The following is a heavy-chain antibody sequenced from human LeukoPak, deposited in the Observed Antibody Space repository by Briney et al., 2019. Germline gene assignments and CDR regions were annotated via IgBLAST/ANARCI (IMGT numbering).Heavy chain of an antibody. Sequence: SDTLSLTCTVSGGSVSSGSYYWSWIRQPPGKGQEWIGYIYYSGSTNYNPSLKSRVTISVDTSKNQFSLKLSSVTAADTAVYYCAREGPSFWSGPDYGMDVWGQGTTVTVSS. CDR1: GGSVSSGSYY. CDR3: AREGPSFWSGPDYGMDV. CDR2: IYYSGST. D-gene: IGHD3-3*01. J-gene: IGHJ6*02. V-gene: IGHV4-61*01.